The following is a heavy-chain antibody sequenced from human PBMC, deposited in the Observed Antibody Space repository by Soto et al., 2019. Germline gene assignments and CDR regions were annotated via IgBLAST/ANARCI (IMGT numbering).Heavy chain of an antibody. J-gene: IGHJ4*02. Sequence: QVQLQESGPGLVKPSETLSLTCTVSGGSISSYYWSWIRQPPGKGLEWIGYIYSSGSINYNPSLTGLVNMSVYSSKNQFSLQLSAVAAADTAVYSCERHETLHGDHDYWGQGTLVTVSS. CDR2: IYSSGSI. V-gene: IGHV4-59*08. D-gene: IGHD4-17*01. CDR1: GGSISSYY. CDR3: ERHETLHGDHDY.